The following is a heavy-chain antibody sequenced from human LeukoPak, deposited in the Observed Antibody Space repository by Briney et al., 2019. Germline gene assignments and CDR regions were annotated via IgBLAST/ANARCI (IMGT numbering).Heavy chain of an antibody. CDR1: GFTFSSYS. D-gene: IGHD3-10*01. Sequence: PGGSLRLSCAASGFTFSSYSMNWVRQAPGKGLEWVSSISSSSSYIYYADSVKGRFTISRDNAKNSLYLQMNSLRAEDTAVYYCASLPITMVRGVADYWGQGTLVTVSS. CDR2: ISSSSSYI. V-gene: IGHV3-21*01. J-gene: IGHJ4*02. CDR3: ASLPITMVRGVADY.